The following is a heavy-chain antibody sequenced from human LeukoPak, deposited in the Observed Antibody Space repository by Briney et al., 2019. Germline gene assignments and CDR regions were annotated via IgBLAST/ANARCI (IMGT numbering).Heavy chain of an antibody. D-gene: IGHD6-19*01. CDR1: GXXXSSYY. Sequence: SETLSXXXXVSGXXXSSYYWSWIRQPPGKGLEWIGYIYYSGSPNYNPSLKSRVTISVDTSKNQFSLKLSSVTAADTAVYYCARQRAIAVAGEGFDYWGQGTLVTVSS. J-gene: IGHJ4*02. V-gene: IGHV4-59*08. CDR3: ARQRAIAVAGEGFDY. CDR2: IYYSGSP.